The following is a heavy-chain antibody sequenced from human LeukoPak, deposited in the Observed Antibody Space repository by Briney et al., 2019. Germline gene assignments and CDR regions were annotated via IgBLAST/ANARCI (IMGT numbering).Heavy chain of an antibody. J-gene: IGHJ4*02. CDR2: LYPGGST. D-gene: IGHD1-26*01. V-gene: IGHV3-66*01. CDR3: ASGIRAFDN. Sequence: GGSLRLSCAASGFTVSSSYMSWVRQAPGKGLELVSVLYPGGSTYIADSVKGRCTISRDNSKNTLYLQMNSLRGEDTAVYYCASGIRAFDNWGQGTLVTVSA. CDR1: GFTVSSSY.